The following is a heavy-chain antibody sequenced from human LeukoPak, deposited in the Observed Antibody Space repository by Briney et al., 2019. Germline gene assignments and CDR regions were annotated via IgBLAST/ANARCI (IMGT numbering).Heavy chain of an antibody. CDR3: ARARYANAWYAFDI. J-gene: IGHJ3*02. CDR2: LSHSGSS. D-gene: IGHD2-2*01. Sequence: SETLSLTCTVSGGSVSSYYWSWIRRPPGRGLEWIAYLSHSGSSDSNPSLTSRVTTLVDTSKNQFPLKLTSVTAADTAVYYCARARYANAWYAFDIWGHGTMVTVSS. CDR1: GGSVSSYY. V-gene: IGHV4-59*02.